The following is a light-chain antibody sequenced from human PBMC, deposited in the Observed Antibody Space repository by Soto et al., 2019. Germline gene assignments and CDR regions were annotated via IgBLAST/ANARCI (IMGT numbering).Light chain of an antibody. CDR2: DVT. Sequence: ALTQPASVSGSPGQSITISCTGTSSDVGGYNYVSWYQQHPGKAPKLMIYDVTNRPSGVSNRFSGSKSGNTASLTISGLQAEDEADYYCSSYKSSSTYVFGTGTKVTVL. J-gene: IGLJ1*01. CDR3: SSYKSSSTYV. V-gene: IGLV2-14*01. CDR1: SSDVGGYNY.